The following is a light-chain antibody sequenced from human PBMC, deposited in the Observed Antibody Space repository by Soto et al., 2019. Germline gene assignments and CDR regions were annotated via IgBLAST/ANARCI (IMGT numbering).Light chain of an antibody. CDR2: EVS. Sequence: QSALTQPASVSGSPGQSITISCTGTSSDVGSYNLVSWYQQHPDKAPKLIIYEVSKLPSGVSSRFSASKSGNTASLTISGLQSEDEADYYCCSYAGSSTWVFGGGTKLTVL. V-gene: IGLV2-23*02. CDR1: SSDVGSYNL. CDR3: CSYAGSSTWV. J-gene: IGLJ3*02.